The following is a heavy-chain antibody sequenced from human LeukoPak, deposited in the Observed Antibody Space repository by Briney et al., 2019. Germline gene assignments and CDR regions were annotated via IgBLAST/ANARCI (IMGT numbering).Heavy chain of an antibody. D-gene: IGHD4-17*01. Sequence: GGSLRLSCAASGFTFSSYSMNWVRQAPGKGLEWVSSISSSSSYIYYADSVKGRSTISRDNAKNSLYLQMNSLRAEDTAVYYCARGTVTTPLGYWGQGTLVTVSS. CDR2: ISSSSSYI. V-gene: IGHV3-21*01. J-gene: IGHJ4*02. CDR3: ARGTVTTPLGY. CDR1: GFTFSSYS.